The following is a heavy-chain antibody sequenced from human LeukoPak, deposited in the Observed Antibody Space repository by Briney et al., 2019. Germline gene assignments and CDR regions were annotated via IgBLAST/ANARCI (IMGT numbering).Heavy chain of an antibody. CDR3: VRDTRYDMDV. CDR2: IYYRGNT. V-gene: IGHV4-59*12. J-gene: IGHJ6*03. Sequence: SETLSLTCTVSGGSISGYYWTWIRQPPGKGLEWIGYIYYRGNTNYNPSLKSRVTISVDTSKDQFSLKLNSVTAADTAVYYCVRDTRYDMDVWGKGTTVTVSS. CDR1: GGSISGYY.